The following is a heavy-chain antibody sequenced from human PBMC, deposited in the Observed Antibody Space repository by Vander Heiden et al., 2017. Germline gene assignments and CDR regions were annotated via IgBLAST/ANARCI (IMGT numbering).Heavy chain of an antibody. CDR2: ISGSGGST. V-gene: IGHV3-23*01. CDR3: AKLGEGELLREVDY. D-gene: IGHD1-26*01. Sequence: EVQLLESGGGLVQPGGSLRLSCAASGFTFSSYAMSWVRQAPGKGLEWVSAISGSGGSTYYADAGKGRFTISRDNSKNTLYLQMKSMRAEETAVYYYAKLGEGELLREVDYWGQGTMVTLYS. CDR1: GFTFSSYA. J-gene: IGHJ4*02.